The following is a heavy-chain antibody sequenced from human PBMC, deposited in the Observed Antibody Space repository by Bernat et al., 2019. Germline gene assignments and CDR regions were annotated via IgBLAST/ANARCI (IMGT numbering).Heavy chain of an antibody. V-gene: IGHV4-39*01. CDR3: ARPWNYYDSSGFQKGYDAFDI. D-gene: IGHD3-22*01. Sequence: QLQLQESGPGLVKPSENLSLTCTVSGGSISSSSYYFGWIRQPPGKGLEWIGSIYYSGSTYYNPSLKSRVTISVDTSKNQFCLRLSSVTAADTAVYYCARPWNYYDSSGFQKGYDAFDIWGQGTMVTVSS. CDR1: GGSISSSSYY. J-gene: IGHJ3*02. CDR2: IYYSGST.